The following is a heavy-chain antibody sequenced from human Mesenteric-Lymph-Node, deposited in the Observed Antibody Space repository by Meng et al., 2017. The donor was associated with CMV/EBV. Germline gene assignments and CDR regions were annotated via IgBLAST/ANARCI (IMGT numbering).Heavy chain of an antibody. V-gene: IGHV4-59*12. CDR3: ARDPVGGYFDL. CDR2: IYYSGST. D-gene: IGHD3-16*01. J-gene: IGHJ2*01. CDR1: GGSISSYY. Sequence: SETLSLTCTVSGGSISSYYWSWIRQPPGKGLEWIGYIYYSGSTNYNPSLKSRVTISVDTSKNQFSLKLSSVTAADTAVYYCARDPVGGYFDLWGRGTLVTVSS.